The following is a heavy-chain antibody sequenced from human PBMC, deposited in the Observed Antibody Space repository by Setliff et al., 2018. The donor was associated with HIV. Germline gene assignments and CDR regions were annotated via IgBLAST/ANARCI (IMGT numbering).Heavy chain of an antibody. Sequence: PSETLSLTCTVSGYSISSGYLWGWIRQPPGKGLEWIGSIYHTGSTHYNPSLKSRVTISVDTSKNQFSLKLTSVAAADTAVYYCARYSPRGYTLTGPYWGQGTLVTVSS. CDR2: IYHTGST. D-gene: IGHD6-25*01. CDR3: ARYSPRGYTLTGPY. J-gene: IGHJ4*02. CDR1: GYSISSGYL. V-gene: IGHV4-38-2*02.